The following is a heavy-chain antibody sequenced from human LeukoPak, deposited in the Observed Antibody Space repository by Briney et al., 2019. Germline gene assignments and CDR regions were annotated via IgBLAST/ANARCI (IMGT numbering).Heavy chain of an antibody. Sequence: SETLSLTCTVSGGSISSYYWSWIRQPPGKGLEWIGYIYYSGSTNYNPSLKSRVTILVDTSKNQFSLKLSSVTAADTAVYYCARHPLLDVFDYWGKGTLVTVSS. CDR2: IYYSGST. D-gene: IGHD2-21*01. J-gene: IGHJ4*02. V-gene: IGHV4-59*01. CDR1: GGSISSYY. CDR3: ARHPLLDVFDY.